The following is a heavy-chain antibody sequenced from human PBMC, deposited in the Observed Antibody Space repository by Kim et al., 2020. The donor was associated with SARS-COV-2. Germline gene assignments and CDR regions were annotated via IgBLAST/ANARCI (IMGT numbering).Heavy chain of an antibody. V-gene: IGHV4-39*01. CDR2: IYYSGST. J-gene: IGHJ4*02. CDR3: ASLGGYYYDSSGSDY. CDR1: GGSISSSSYY. D-gene: IGHD3-22*01. Sequence: SETLSLTCTVSGGSISSSSYYWGWIRQPPGKGLEWIGSIYYSGSTYYNPSLKSRVTISVDTSKNQFSLKLSSVTAADTAVYYCASLGGYYYDSSGSDYWGQGTLVTVSS.